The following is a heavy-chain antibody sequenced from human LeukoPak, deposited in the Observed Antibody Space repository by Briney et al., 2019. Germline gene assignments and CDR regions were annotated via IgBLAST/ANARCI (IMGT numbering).Heavy chain of an antibody. J-gene: IGHJ6*02. CDR3: ARGGYYYYGMDV. Sequence: PSETLSLTCTVSGGSISGYYWSWIRQPPGNGLEWIGEINHSGSTNYNPSLKSRVTISVDTSKNQFSLKLSSVTAADTAVYYCARGGYYYYGMDVWGQGTTVTVSS. V-gene: IGHV4-34*01. CDR2: INHSGST. CDR1: GGSISGYY.